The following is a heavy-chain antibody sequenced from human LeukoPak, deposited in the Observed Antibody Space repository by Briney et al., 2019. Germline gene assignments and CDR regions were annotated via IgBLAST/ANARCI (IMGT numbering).Heavy chain of an antibody. CDR2: ITPNSGGT. Sequence: GASVKVSCKASEYTFTDYYIHWVRQAPGQGLEWMGWITPNSGGTNYAQKFQGRVTMTRDTSISTTYMELSSLTSDDTAVYYCAKPAMVRGFESFDYWGQGTLVTVSS. CDR3: AKPAMVRGFESFDY. CDR1: EYTFTDYY. D-gene: IGHD3-10*01. J-gene: IGHJ4*02. V-gene: IGHV1-2*02.